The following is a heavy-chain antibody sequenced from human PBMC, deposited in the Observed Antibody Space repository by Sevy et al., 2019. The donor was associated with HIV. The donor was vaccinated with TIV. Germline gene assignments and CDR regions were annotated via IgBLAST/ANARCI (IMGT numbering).Heavy chain of an antibody. CDR2: ISAYNGNT. CDR1: GYTFTSYG. J-gene: IGHJ6*02. D-gene: IGHD2-2*02. CDR3: ARVREDIVVVPAAIRNYYYGMDV. Sequence: ASVKVSCKASGYTFTSYGISWVRQAPGQGLERMGWISAYNGNTNYAQKLQGRVTMTTDTSTSTAYMELRSLRSDDTAVYYCARVREDIVVVPAAIRNYYYGMDVWGQGTTVTVSS. V-gene: IGHV1-18*01.